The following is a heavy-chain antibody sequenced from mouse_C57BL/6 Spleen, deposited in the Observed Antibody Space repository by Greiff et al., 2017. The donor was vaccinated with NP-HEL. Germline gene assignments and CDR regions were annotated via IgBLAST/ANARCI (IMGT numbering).Heavy chain of an antibody. D-gene: IGHD2-4*01. V-gene: IGHV1-26*01. Sequence: EVQLQQSGPELVKPGASVMISCKASGYTFTDYYMNWVKQSHGKSLEWIGDINPNNGGTSYNQKFKGKATLTVDKSSSTAYMELRSLTSEDSAVYYCARSDYAGMDYWGQGTSVTVSS. J-gene: IGHJ4*01. CDR3: ARSDYAGMDY. CDR1: GYTFTDYY. CDR2: INPNNGGT.